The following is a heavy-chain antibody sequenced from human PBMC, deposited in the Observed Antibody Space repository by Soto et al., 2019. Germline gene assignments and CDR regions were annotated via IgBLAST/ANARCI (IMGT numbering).Heavy chain of an antibody. CDR3: VSQRTTVPTQAYFDY. D-gene: IGHD4-17*01. CDR2: VYYRGRS. J-gene: IGHJ4*02. Sequence: PSETLSLTCTVSGGSVTNSSYYRGWIRQSPGKGLEWIGSVYYRGRSYSKSSVKSRVTISVDTSKNRFSLSLNSVTASDTAVYLCVSQRTTVPTQAYFDYWGPGALVTVSS. CDR1: GGSVTNSSYY. V-gene: IGHV4-39*01.